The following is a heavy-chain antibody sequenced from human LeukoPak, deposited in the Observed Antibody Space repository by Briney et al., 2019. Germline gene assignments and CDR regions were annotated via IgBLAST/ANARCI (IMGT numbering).Heavy chain of an antibody. D-gene: IGHD3-9*01. Sequence: ASVKVSCKASGYTFTSYGISWVRQAPGQGLEWMGWISAYNGNTNYAQKFQGRVTITADKSTSTAYMELSSLRSEDTAVYYCARVKYFARWTQVPPHYYGMDVWGQGTTVTVSS. CDR2: ISAYNGNT. J-gene: IGHJ6*02. CDR1: GYTFTSYG. V-gene: IGHV1-18*01. CDR3: ARVKYFARWTQVPPHYYGMDV.